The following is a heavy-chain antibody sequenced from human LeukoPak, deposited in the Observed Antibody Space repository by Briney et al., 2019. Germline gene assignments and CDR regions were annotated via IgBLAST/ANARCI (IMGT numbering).Heavy chain of an antibody. Sequence: SETLSLTCAVYGGSFSGYYWSWIRQPPGKGLEWIGEINHSGSTNYNPSLKSRVTISVDTSKNQFSLKLSSVTAADTAVYYCARVPSKTPMGATTHAFDIWGQGTMVTVSS. CDR1: GGSFSGYY. CDR2: INHSGST. D-gene: IGHD1-26*01. J-gene: IGHJ3*02. CDR3: ARVPSKTPMGATTHAFDI. V-gene: IGHV4-34*01.